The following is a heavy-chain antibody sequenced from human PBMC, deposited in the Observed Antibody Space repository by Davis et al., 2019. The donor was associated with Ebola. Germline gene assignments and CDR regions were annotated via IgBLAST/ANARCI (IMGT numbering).Heavy chain of an antibody. D-gene: IGHD5-12*01. J-gene: IGHJ4*02. CDR2: ISGSGGST. Sequence: GESLKISCAASGFTFNNFAMSWVRQAPGKGLEWVSAISGSGGSTYYADSVKGRFTISRDNSKNTLYLQMNSLRAEDTAVYYCATQGNIVATGHDYWGQGTLVTVSS. V-gene: IGHV3-23*01. CDR3: ATQGNIVATGHDY. CDR1: GFTFNNFA.